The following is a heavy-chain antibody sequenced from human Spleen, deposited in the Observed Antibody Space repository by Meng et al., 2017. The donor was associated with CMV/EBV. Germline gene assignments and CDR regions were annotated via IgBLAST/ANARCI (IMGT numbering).Heavy chain of an antibody. J-gene: IGHJ3*02. CDR3: ARDFYQYVSSGYYEDNFDI. Sequence: SVKVSCKASGGTFSSYVINWVRQAPGQGLEWMGGIIAISGPADYAQKFEGRLTISTDESMTTVYMELSSLRSEDTAVYYCARDFYQYVSSGYYEDNFDIWGQGTMVTVSS. CDR2: IIAISGPA. V-gene: IGHV1-69*05. CDR1: GGTFSSYV. D-gene: IGHD3-22*01.